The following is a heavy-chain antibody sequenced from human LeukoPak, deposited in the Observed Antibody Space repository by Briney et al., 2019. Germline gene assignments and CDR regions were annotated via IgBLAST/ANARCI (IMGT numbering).Heavy chain of an antibody. CDR2: ISYDGSNK. V-gene: IGHV3-30*04. CDR1: GFTFSSYA. D-gene: IGHD6-13*01. J-gene: IGHJ4*02. Sequence: PGGSLRLSCAASGFTFSSYAMHWVRQAPGKGLEWVAVISYDGSNKYYADSVKGRFTISRDNSKNTLYLQMNSLRAEDTAVYYCAKAPTKYSSSWSYFDYWGQGTLVTVSS. CDR3: AKAPTKYSSSWSYFDY.